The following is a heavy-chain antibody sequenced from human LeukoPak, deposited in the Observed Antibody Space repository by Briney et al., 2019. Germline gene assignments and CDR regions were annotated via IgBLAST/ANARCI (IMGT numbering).Heavy chain of an antibody. D-gene: IGHD3-10*02. CDR2: IYYSGST. CDR3: ARHPLKAYVSDWFDP. Sequence: SETLSLTCTVSGGSISSSSYHWGWIRQPPGKVLEWIGSIYYSGSTYYNPSLKSRVTISVDTSKNQFSLNLRSVTAADTAVYYCARHPLKAYVSDWFDPWGQGTLVTVSS. V-gene: IGHV4-39*01. CDR1: GGSISSSSYH. J-gene: IGHJ5*02.